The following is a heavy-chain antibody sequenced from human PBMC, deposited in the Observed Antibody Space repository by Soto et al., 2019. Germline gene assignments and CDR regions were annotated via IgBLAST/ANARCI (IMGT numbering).Heavy chain of an antibody. CDR3: ARSTSLGGMDV. CDR1: GFRFTSYS. Sequence: EVQLVESGGGLVQPGGSLRLSCATSGFRFTSYSMNWVRQAPGEGLEWVSAIRSSNGNTYYTDSVKGRFTISRDIAKNSLYLQMIGLRAEDTAVYYCARSTSLGGMDVW. D-gene: IGHD1-1*01. V-gene: IGHV3-21*01. CDR2: IRSSNGNT. J-gene: IGHJ6*01.